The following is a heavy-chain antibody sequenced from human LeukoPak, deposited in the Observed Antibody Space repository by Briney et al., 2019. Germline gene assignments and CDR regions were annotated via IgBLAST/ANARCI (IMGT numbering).Heavy chain of an antibody. CDR1: GFTVRRTY. J-gene: IGHJ3*02. D-gene: IGHD3/OR15-3a*01. CDR2: IDEGRDI. Sequence: GGPLRLTCAALGFTVRRTYIRWVRQAPGEGVEGVSVIDEGRDIYDADVVRGRFAISRDSSNNTVYLQMNGLRAENTAVYYCARDPSGTGTGFDIWGQGTMVTVSS. CDR3: ARDPSGTGTGFDI. V-gene: IGHV3-66*01.